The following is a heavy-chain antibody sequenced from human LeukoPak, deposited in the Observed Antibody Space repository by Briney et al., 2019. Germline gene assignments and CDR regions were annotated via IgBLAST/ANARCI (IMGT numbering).Heavy chain of an antibody. CDR1: GVSISPYY. V-gene: IGHV4-4*09. CDR3: ARLSAAVHLGAFDL. J-gene: IGHJ3*01. Sequence: PSETLSLTCAVSGVSISPYYWAWIRQPPGKGLEWIGYIHTSGSNNQYPSLKSRLTISVDKSTNHFSLRLTSVTAADTAVYYCARLSAAVHLGAFDLWGQGTMVTVSS. D-gene: IGHD3-3*01. CDR2: IHTSGSN.